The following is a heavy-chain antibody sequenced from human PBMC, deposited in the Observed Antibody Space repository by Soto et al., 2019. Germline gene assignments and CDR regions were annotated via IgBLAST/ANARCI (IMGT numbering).Heavy chain of an antibody. J-gene: IGHJ4*02. CDR3: AREGSRVGYFDY. V-gene: IGHV4-31*03. D-gene: IGHD1-26*01. CDR2: IYYSGST. Sequence: QVQLQESGPGLAKPSQTLSLTCTVSGGSISSGGYYWSWIRQHPGKGLEWIGYIYYSGSTYYNPSLKSRVTISVDTSKNQFSLELSSVTAAGTAGYYCAREGSRVGYFDYWGQGTLVTVSS. CDR1: GGSISSGGYY.